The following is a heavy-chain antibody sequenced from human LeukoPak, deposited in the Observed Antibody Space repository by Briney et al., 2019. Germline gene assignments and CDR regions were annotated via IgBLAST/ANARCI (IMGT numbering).Heavy chain of an antibody. D-gene: IGHD3-10*01. J-gene: IGHJ4*02. CDR3: ARDIVSGSGSLDY. V-gene: IGHV3-74*01. Sequence: GGSLRLSCAASRFSFSNYWMHWVRQAPGKGRVWVSRVKSDGSNPSYADSVKGRFTISRANAENMLYLQMNTLGAEDTAVYYCARDIVSGSGSLDYWGQGTLVTVSS. CDR2: VKSDGSNP. CDR1: RFSFSNYW.